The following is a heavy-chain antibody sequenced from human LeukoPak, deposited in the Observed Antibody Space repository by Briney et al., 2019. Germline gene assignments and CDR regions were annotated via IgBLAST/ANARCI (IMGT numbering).Heavy chain of an antibody. Sequence: PGGSLRLSCAASGFTFNSYSMMWVRQAPGKGREWVSSISSSSSYIYHADAVTGRFTITRDNGKKSLYLQMNSLRAEDTTVYYCARRQPLGCSGTSCFAVPVDYWGQGTLVTVSS. CDR1: GFTFNSYS. CDR3: ARRQPLGCSGTSCFAVPVDY. D-gene: IGHD2-2*01. J-gene: IGHJ4*02. CDR2: ISSSSSYI. V-gene: IGHV3-21*01.